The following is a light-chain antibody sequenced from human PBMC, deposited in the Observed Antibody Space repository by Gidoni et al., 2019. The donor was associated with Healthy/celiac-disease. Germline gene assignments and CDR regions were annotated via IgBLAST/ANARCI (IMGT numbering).Light chain of an antibody. CDR1: QSISSY. CDR2: AAS. Sequence: GDRVTITCRASQSISSYLNWYQQKPGKAPKVLIYAASSLQSGVPSRLSGSGSGTDFTLTISSLQPEDFANYYCQKSYSTPRTFGQGTKVEIK. J-gene: IGKJ1*01. CDR3: QKSYSTPRT. V-gene: IGKV1-39*01.